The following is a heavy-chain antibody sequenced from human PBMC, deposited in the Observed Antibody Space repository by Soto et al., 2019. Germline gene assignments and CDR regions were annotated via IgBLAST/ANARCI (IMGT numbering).Heavy chain of an antibody. J-gene: IGHJ4*02. V-gene: IGHV3-74*01. Sequence: GGSLRLSCAASGFTFNSFWMHLVRQAPGKGLVWVSRINSDGSSTSYADSVKGRFTISRDNAKNTLYLQMNSLRAEDTAVYYCARDSGYCSGGTCYGFDHWGQGTLVTVSS. D-gene: IGHD2-15*01. CDR2: INSDGSST. CDR3: ARDSGYCSGGTCYGFDH. CDR1: GFTFNSFW.